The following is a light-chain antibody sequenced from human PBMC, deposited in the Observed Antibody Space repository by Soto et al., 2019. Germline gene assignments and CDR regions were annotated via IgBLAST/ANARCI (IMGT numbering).Light chain of an antibody. CDR1: QSINNW. Sequence: DIQMTQSPSTLSASVGDRVTITCRASQSINNWMAWYQQKPGKAPKLLIYDASSLEGGVPSRFSGSGSGTEFTLTISSLQPADFATYYCQQYNSYSRTFGQGTKVEIK. V-gene: IGKV1-5*01. CDR2: DAS. CDR3: QQYNSYSRT. J-gene: IGKJ1*01.